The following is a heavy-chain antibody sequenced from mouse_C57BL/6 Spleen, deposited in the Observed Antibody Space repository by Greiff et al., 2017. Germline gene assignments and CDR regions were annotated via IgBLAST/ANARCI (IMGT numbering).Heavy chain of an antibody. Sequence: EVHLVESGPGLVKPSQSLSLTCSVTGYSITSGYYWNWIRQFPGNKLEWMGYISYDGSNNYNPSLKNRISITRDTSKNQFFLKLNSVTTEDTATYYCARDLNLRGYYAMDYWGQGTSVTVSS. V-gene: IGHV3-6*01. J-gene: IGHJ4*01. D-gene: IGHD1-1*01. CDR2: ISYDGSN. CDR1: GYSITSGYY. CDR3: ARDLNLRGYYAMDY.